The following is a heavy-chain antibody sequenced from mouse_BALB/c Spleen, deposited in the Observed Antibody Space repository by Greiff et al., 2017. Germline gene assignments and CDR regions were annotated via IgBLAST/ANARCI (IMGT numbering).Heavy chain of an antibody. CDR2: INPSNGRT. CDR1: GYTFTSYW. D-gene: IGHD4-1*01. Sequence: VQLQQPGAELVKPGASVKLSCKASGYTFTSYWMHWVKQRPGQGLEWIGEINPSNGRTNYNEKFKSKATLTVDKSSSTAYMQLSSLTSEDSAVYYCAITGRAYWGQGTLVTVSA. CDR3: AITGRAY. J-gene: IGHJ3*01. V-gene: IGHV1S81*02.